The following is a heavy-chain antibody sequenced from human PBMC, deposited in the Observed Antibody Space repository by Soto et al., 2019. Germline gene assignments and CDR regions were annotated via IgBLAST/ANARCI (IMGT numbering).Heavy chain of an antibody. CDR2: INSDGSST. CDR1: GFTFTNAW. V-gene: IGHV3-74*01. J-gene: IGHJ6*02. Sequence: PGGSLRLSCAASGFTFTNAWINWVRQAPGKGLEWVGRINSDGSSTSYADSVKGRFTISRDNAKNTLYLQMNSLRAEDTAVYYCARSADYYYGMDGWGQGTTVTVSS. CDR3: ARSADYYYGMDG.